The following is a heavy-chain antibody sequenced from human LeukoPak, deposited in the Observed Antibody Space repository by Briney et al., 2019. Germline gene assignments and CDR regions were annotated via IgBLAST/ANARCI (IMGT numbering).Heavy chain of an antibody. D-gene: IGHD6-19*01. J-gene: IGHJ5*02. CDR2: ISTSSSYI. Sequence: AVTLRFSCAGYAFICSSYSMNWVRPAPGKGLEWFSSISTSSSYIYYADSVKGRLTISRDNANNSLYLQMTSLSAEGTAVYYCARLFTSGWYNWFDPWGQGTLVTVSS. CDR1: AFICSSYS. V-gene: IGHV3-21*01. CDR3: ARLFTSGWYNWFDP.